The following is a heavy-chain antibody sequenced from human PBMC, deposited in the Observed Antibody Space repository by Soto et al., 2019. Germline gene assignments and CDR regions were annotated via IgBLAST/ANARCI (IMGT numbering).Heavy chain of an antibody. CDR2: INPSGGST. V-gene: IGHV1-46*04. CDR1: GYTFTSYY. Sequence: RASVKVSCKASGYTFTSYYIHWVRQAPGQGLEWMGLINPSGGSTSYAQKLQGRVTMTRDTSTSTVYMGLSSLRSEDTAVYYCAGERPPYSSSAHTRQNWFDPWGQGTLVTVSS. J-gene: IGHJ5*02. CDR3: AGERPPYSSSAHTRQNWFDP. D-gene: IGHD6-6*01.